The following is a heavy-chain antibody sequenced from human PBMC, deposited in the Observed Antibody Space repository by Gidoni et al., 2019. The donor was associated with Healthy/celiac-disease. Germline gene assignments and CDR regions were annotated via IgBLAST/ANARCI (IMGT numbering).Heavy chain of an antibody. CDR3: ARGYRYYGSGSYYPNDAFDI. V-gene: IGHV1-18*01. CDR2: ISAYNGNT. Sequence: QVQLVQSGAAVKKPGASVKVSCKASGYTFTSYGISWVRQAPGQGLEWMGWISAYNGNTKYAQKLQGRVTMTTDTSTSTAYMELRSLRSDDTAVYYCARGYRYYGSGSYYPNDAFDIWGQGTMVTVSS. CDR1: GYTFTSYG. D-gene: IGHD3-10*01. J-gene: IGHJ3*02.